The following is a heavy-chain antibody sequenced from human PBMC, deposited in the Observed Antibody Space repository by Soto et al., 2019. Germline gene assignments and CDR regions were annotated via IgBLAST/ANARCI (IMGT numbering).Heavy chain of an antibody. CDR2: ISGSGTST. CDR1: GFSFSSCE. D-gene: IGHD3-16*01. CDR3: ASKIVTPAYHYYHY. Sequence: PGGSLRLSCAASGFSFSSCEMSWVRQAPGKGLEWVSYISGSGTSTQYSDSVKGRFTISRDNAKNSLHLQMNSLGAEDTAVYYCASKIVTPAYHYYHYWGQATLVPVSS. V-gene: IGHV3-48*03. J-gene: IGHJ4*02.